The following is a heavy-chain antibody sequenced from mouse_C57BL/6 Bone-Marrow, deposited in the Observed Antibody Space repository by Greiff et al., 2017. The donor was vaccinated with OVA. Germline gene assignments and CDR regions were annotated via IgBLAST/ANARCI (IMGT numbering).Heavy chain of an antibody. Sequence: VQLQQSGAELARPGASVKLSCKASGYTFTSYGISWVKQRTGQGLEWIGEIYPRSGNTYYNEKFKGKATLTADKSSSTAYMELRSLTSEDSAVYFCARFDSSGSAWCAYWGQGTLVTVSA. D-gene: IGHD3-2*02. CDR3: ARFDSSGSAWCAY. CDR1: GYTFTSYG. CDR2: IYPRSGNT. J-gene: IGHJ3*01. V-gene: IGHV1-81*01.